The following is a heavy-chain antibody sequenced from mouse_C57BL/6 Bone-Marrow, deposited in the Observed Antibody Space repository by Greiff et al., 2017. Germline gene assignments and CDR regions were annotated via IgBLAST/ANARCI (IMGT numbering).Heavy chain of an antibody. CDR3: ARNCAWFAY. CDR1: GFTFSSYA. D-gene: IGHD4-1*01. Sequence: DVMLVESGGGLVKPGGSLKLSCAASGFTFSSYAMSWVRQTPEKRLEWVATISDGGSYTYYPDNVKGRFTISRDNAKNNLYLQMSHLKSEDTAMYYCARNCAWFAYWGQGTLVTVSA. CDR2: ISDGGSYT. J-gene: IGHJ3*01. V-gene: IGHV5-4*03.